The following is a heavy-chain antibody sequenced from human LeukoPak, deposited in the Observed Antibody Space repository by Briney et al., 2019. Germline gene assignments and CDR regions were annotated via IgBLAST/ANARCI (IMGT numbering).Heavy chain of an antibody. J-gene: IGHJ4*02. CDR1: GGSISSGSYY. Sequence: SETLSLTCTVSGGSISSGSYYWSWIRQPAGKGLEWIGRIYTSGSTNYNPSLKSRVTISVDASKNQFSLNLTSVTAADTAVYYCARAYYSTSFYPYWGQRTSVTVSS. V-gene: IGHV4-61*02. CDR2: IYTSGST. CDR3: ARAYYSTSFYPY. D-gene: IGHD2-2*01.